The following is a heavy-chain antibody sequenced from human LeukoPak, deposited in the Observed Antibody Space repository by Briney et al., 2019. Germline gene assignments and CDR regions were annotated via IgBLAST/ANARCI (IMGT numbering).Heavy chain of an antibody. CDR2: FDPEDGET. CDR3: ARAADYYDSSGYYYA. D-gene: IGHD3-22*01. J-gene: IGHJ5*02. Sequence: AASVTVSCKVSGYTLTELSMHWVRQAPGKGLEWMGGFDPEDGETIYAQKFQGRVTITADESTSTAYMELSSLRSEDTAVYYCARAADYYDSSGYYYAWGQGTLVTVSS. V-gene: IGHV1-24*01. CDR1: GYTLTELS.